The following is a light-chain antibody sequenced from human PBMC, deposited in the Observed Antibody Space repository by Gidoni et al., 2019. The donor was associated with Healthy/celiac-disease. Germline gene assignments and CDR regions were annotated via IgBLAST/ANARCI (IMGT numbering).Light chain of an antibody. V-gene: IGLV2-14*01. Sequence: PGQSITISCTGTSSDVGGYNYVSWYQQHPGKAPKLMIYEVSNRPSGVSNRFSGSKSGNTASLTISGLQAEDEADYYCSSYTSSSTYVFGTGTKVTVL. CDR2: EVS. CDR3: SSYTSSSTYV. CDR1: SSDVGGYNY. J-gene: IGLJ1*01.